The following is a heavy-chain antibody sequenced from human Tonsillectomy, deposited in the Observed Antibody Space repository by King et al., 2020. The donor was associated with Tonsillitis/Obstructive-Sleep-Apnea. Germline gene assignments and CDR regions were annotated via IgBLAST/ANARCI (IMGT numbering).Heavy chain of an antibody. CDR3: AKYYCSGGSCSED. J-gene: IGHJ4*02. CDR2: ISQSGST. CDR1: GGSLSGSY. D-gene: IGHD2-15*01. Sequence: LQQRGAGLLKPSETLSLTCAVYGGSLSGSYWSWIRQPPGKGLEWIGEISQSGSTKYNPSLKSRITISGETSKNQFSLKLSSVTAADTAVYYCAKYYCSGGSCSEDWGQGTLVTVSS. V-gene: IGHV4-34*01.